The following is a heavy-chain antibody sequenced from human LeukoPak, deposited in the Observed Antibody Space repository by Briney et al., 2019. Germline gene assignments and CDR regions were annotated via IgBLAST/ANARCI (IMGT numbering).Heavy chain of an antibody. J-gene: IGHJ3*01. V-gene: IGHV3-7*03. Sequence: GGSLRLSCAVSGFTFSGFWMSWSRQAPGKGLEWVASINSDGSEGYYADVVKGRFTISRDNAKNSLYLQINSLRAEDTAVYYCSRSSYSSSSSVWGQGTMVTVSS. D-gene: IGHD6-6*01. CDR1: GFTFSGFW. CDR3: SRSSYSSSSSV. CDR2: INSDGSEG.